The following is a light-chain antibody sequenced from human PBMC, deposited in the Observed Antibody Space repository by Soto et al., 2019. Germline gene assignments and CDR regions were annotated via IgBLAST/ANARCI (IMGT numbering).Light chain of an antibody. V-gene: IGLV2-14*01. CDR3: TSYTTISTLYV. CDR1: SNDIVTYNY. J-gene: IGLJ1*01. CDR2: EVS. Sequence: QSALTQPASVSGSPGQSITISCTGTSNDIVTYNYVSWYQQHPGKAPKVMIYEVSNRPSGISSRFSGSKSGNTASLTISGLQAEDEADYYCTSYTTISTLYVFGSGTKVTVL.